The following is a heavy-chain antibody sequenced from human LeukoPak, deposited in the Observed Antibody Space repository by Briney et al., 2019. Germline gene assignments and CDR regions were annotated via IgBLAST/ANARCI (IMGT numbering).Heavy chain of an antibody. D-gene: IGHD1-26*01. CDR2: IKQDGSEK. CDR3: ARDKIVGATHFDY. J-gene: IGHJ4*02. CDR1: GFTFSSYW. Sequence: GGTLRLSCAASGFTFSSYWMSWVRQAPGKGLEWVANIKQDGSEKYYVDSVKGRFTISRDNAKNSLYLQMNSLRAEDTAVYYCARDKIVGATHFDYWGQGTLVTVSS. V-gene: IGHV3-7*01.